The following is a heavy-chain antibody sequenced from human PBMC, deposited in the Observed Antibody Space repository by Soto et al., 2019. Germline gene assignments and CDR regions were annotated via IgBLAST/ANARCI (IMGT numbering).Heavy chain of an antibody. J-gene: IGHJ6*02. V-gene: IGHV4-59*01. Sequence: SETLSLTCTVSGGSISTYYWSWIRQPPGKGLEWIGYFYYSGSTNYNPSLKSRVTISVDTSKNQFSLKLSSVTAADTVVYYCAREFSTVTNYGMDVWGQGTTVTVSS. CDR2: FYYSGST. CDR3: AREFSTVTNYGMDV. D-gene: IGHD4-17*01. CDR1: GGSISTYY.